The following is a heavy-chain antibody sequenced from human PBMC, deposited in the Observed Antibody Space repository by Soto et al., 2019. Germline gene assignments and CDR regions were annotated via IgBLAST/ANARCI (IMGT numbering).Heavy chain of an antibody. CDR1: GGSISSTNW. J-gene: IGHJ4*02. CDR2: VYHSGSS. Sequence: ETLSLTCAVSGGSISSTNWWTWVRQPPGMGLEWIGEVYHSGSSNYNPSLKSRVTISVDKSKNQFSLKLNSVTAADTAVYYCARGSGPYCSSTSRYALFDYWGQGNLVTVS. V-gene: IGHV4-4*02. D-gene: IGHD2-2*01. CDR3: ARGSGPYCSSTSRYALFDY.